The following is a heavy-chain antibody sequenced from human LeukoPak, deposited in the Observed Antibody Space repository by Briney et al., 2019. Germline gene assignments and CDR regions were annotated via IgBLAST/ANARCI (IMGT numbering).Heavy chain of an antibody. V-gene: IGHV4-4*09. Sequence: SETLSLTCTVSGVSISSYYWSWIRQPPGKGLEGSGYIYTSGSTNYNPSLKSRVTISVDTSKNQFSLKLSSVTAADTAVYYCARLSSGSLFDYWGQGTLVTVSS. CDR2: IYTSGST. CDR3: ARLSSGSLFDY. CDR1: GVSISSYY. D-gene: IGHD1-26*01. J-gene: IGHJ4*02.